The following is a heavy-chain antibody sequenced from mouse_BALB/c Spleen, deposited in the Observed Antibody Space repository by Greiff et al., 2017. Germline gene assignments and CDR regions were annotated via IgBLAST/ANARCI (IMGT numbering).Heavy chain of an antibody. V-gene: IGHV3-2*02. CDR1: GYSITSDYA. Sequence: VQLQQSGPGLVKPSQSLSLTCTLTGYSITSDYAWNWIRQFPGNKLEWMGYISYSGSTSYNPSLKSRISITRDTSKNQFFLQLNSVTTEDTATYYCARGEAMILDYWGQGTTLTVSS. CDR3: ARGEAMILDY. CDR2: ISYSGST. J-gene: IGHJ2*01. D-gene: IGHD2-4*01.